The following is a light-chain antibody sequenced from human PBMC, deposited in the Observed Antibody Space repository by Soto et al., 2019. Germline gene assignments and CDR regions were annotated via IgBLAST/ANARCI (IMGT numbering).Light chain of an antibody. CDR1: QSVSSN. V-gene: IGKV3-15*01. CDR3: QQYNNWPPYT. Sequence: EKVMTQSPATLSVSPGERATLSCRASQSVSSNLAWYQQKPGQAPRLLIYGASTRATGIPARFSVSGSGTEFNLTISSLQSEDFAVYYCQQYNNWPPYTFGQGTKLEIK. J-gene: IGKJ2*01. CDR2: GAS.